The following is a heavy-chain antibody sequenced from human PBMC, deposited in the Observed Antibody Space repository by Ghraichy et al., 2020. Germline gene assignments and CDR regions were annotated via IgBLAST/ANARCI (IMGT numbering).Heavy chain of an antibody. D-gene: IGHD6-13*01. CDR3: AHSRSSSWYSLWFDP. CDR2: IYWDDDK. Sequence: SGPTLVKPTQTLTLTCTFSGFSLSTSGVGVGWIRQPPGKALEWLALIYWDDDKRYSPSLKNRLTITKDTSKNQVVLTMTNMDPVDTATYYCAHSRSSSWYSLWFDPWGQGTLVTVSS. CDR1: GFSLSTSGVG. J-gene: IGHJ5*02. V-gene: IGHV2-5*02.